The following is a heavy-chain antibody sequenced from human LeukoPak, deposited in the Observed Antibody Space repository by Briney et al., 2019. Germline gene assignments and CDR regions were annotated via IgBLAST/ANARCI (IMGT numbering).Heavy chain of an antibody. Sequence: ASVKVSCKASGYTFTSYGISWVRQAPGQGLEWMGWISAYNGNTNYAQKLQGRVTMTTDTSTSTAYMELRSLRSDDTAVYYCARRLHGYYDFWSGSYFDYWGQGTPVTVSS. CDR3: ARRLHGYYDFWSGSYFDY. CDR1: GYTFTSYG. CDR2: ISAYNGNT. D-gene: IGHD3-3*01. J-gene: IGHJ4*02. V-gene: IGHV1-18*01.